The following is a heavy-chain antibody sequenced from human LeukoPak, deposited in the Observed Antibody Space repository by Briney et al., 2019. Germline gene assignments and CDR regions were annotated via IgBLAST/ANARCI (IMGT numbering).Heavy chain of an antibody. CDR2: VNPNNGGT. V-gene: IGHV1-2*06. CDR3: ARMHSGYYYFYYYGMDV. J-gene: IGHJ6*02. Sequence: ASVKVSCKASGYTFTGYYIHWVRQAPGQGLEWMGRVNPNNGGTNYAQKFQGRVTMTRDMSMSTAYMELSRLRSVDTAVYYCARMHSGYYYFYYYGMDVWGQGTTVTVSS. CDR1: GYTFTGYY. D-gene: IGHD3-22*01.